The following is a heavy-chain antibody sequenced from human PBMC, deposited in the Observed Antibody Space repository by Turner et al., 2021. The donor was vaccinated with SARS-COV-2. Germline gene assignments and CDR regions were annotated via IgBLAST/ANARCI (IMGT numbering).Heavy chain of an antibody. CDR3: ARARWDYYDSSGYYPNAFDI. CDR1: GFTFSSYS. J-gene: IGHJ3*02. D-gene: IGHD3-22*01. V-gene: IGHV3-21*01. CDR2: ISSSSSYI. Sequence: EVQLVASGGGLVKPGGSLSPSCSASGFTFSSYSMNWVRQGPGKGLGWVSSISSSSSYIYYADSVKGRFTISRDNAKNSLYLQMNSLKAEDTAVYYCARARWDYYDSSGYYPNAFDIWGQGTMVTVSS.